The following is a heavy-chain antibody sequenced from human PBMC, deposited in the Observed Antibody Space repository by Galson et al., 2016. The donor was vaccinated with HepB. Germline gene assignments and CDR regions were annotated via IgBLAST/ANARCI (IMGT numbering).Heavy chain of an antibody. D-gene: IGHD4-17*01. CDR3: AHRRIRTTVPTPFDY. J-gene: IGHJ4*01. CDR1: GFSLSTSGVG. CDR2: VYWDDDK. V-gene: IGHV2-5*02. Sequence: PALVKPTQTLTLTCTFSGFSLSTSGVGVGWIRQPPGKALEWLALVYWDDDKHYSPSLKSRLTITKDTSKNQVVLTMTNMDPVDTATYYCAHRRIRTTVPTPFDYWGHGTLVIVSS.